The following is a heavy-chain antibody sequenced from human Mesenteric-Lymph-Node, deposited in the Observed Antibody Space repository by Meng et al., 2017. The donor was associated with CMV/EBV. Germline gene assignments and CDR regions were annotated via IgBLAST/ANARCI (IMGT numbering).Heavy chain of an antibody. D-gene: IGHD1-26*01. V-gene: IGHV6-1*01. Sequence: ANSGDSVSNNIAAWNWIRQSPSGGLEWLGRTYCRSKWYNEYTGSLKSRITINPDTSKNQFSLQLNFVTPEDTAVYNCARESAGAPFDSWGQGTLVTSPQ. CDR1: GDSVSNNIAA. CDR2: TYCRSKWYN. J-gene: IGHJ5*01. CDR3: ARESAGAPFDS.